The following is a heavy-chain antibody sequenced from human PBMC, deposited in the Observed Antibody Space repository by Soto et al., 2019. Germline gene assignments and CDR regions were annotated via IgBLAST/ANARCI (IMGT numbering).Heavy chain of an antibody. Sequence: PSETLSLTCSVSGGSIRSYYWSWIRQSPEKGLEWFGYFYHSGNSNYNSSRKSRVTISVETSKNQLSLSLRSVTAADPAVYFCARISYVDPPGYVNGGLDVWGQGTTVTVSS. CDR2: FYHSGNS. CDR3: ARISYVDPPGYVNGGLDV. J-gene: IGHJ6*02. CDR1: GGSIRSYY. D-gene: IGHD3-16*01. V-gene: IGHV4-59*01.